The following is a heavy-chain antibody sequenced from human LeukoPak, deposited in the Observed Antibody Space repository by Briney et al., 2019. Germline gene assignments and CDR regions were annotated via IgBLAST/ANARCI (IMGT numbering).Heavy chain of an antibody. D-gene: IGHD6-19*01. CDR2: VSGSDDTT. CDR3: AKDTVGGTDYFDH. Sequence: GGSLRLSCAASGFTFRNYAMTWVRQPPGKGLEWVATVSGSDDTTYYADSVKGRFTTSRDSSRNTLYLQMSSLRAEDTAVYYCAKDTVGGTDYFDHWGQGTLVTVSS. CDR1: GFTFRNYA. V-gene: IGHV3-23*01. J-gene: IGHJ4*02.